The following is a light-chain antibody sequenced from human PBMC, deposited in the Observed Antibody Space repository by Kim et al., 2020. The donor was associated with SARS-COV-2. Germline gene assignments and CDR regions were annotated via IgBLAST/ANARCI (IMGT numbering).Light chain of an antibody. Sequence: DSVLTQSPGTLSLSPGERATLSCRASQSLNSDSLAWYQQKHGQAPRLLIFGASNRATGIPDRFSGGGSGTDFTLTISRVEPEDFAVYYCQQFGSSPFSFGQGTKLEI. J-gene: IGKJ2*03. CDR2: GAS. V-gene: IGKV3-20*01. CDR3: QQFGSSPFS. CDR1: QSLNSDS.